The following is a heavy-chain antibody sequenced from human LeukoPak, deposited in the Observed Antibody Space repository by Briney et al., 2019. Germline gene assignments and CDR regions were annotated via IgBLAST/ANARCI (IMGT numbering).Heavy chain of an antibody. CDR2: IYHSGST. Sequence: SETLSLTCTVSGYSISSGYYRGWIRQPPGKGLEWIGSIYHSGSTYYNPSLKSRVTISVDTSKNQFSLKLSSVTAADTAVYYCARSDYGDYVNWFDPWGQGTLVTVSS. CDR3: ARSDYGDYVNWFDP. D-gene: IGHD4-17*01. V-gene: IGHV4-38-2*02. J-gene: IGHJ5*02. CDR1: GYSISSGYY.